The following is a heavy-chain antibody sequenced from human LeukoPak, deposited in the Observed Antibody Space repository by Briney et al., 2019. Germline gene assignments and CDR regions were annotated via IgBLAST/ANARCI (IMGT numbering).Heavy chain of an antibody. CDR1: GLTVRNYA. D-gene: IGHD3-10*01. CDR2: FIGSAVNT. V-gene: IGHV3-23*01. CDR3: AKYTSGTSYRGLDQ. Sequence: GGSLRLSCGASGLTVRNYAMRWGPQAPGEGVGGVSTFIGSAVNTYYADSVKGRFTISRDDSKNTVYLQMNSLRAEDTAVYSCAKYTSGTSYRGLDQWGQGTLVTVSS. J-gene: IGHJ4*02.